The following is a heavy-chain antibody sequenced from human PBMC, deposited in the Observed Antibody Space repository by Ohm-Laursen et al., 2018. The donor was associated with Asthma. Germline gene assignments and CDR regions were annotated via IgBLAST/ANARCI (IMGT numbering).Heavy chain of an antibody. CDR1: GGSISSGGYY. CDR3: ARQSGSYWWTDY. D-gene: IGHD1-26*01. V-gene: IGHV4-31*03. Sequence: SQTLSLTCTVSGGSISSGGYYWSWIRQHPGKGLEWIGYIYYSGSTYYNPSLKSRVTISVDTSKNQFSLKLSSVTAADTAVYYCARQSGSYWWTDYWGQGTLVTVSS. CDR2: IYYSGST. J-gene: IGHJ4*02.